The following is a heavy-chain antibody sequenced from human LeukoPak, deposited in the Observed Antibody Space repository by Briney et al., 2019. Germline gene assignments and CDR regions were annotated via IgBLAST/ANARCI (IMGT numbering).Heavy chain of an antibody. D-gene: IGHD5-24*01. Sequence: PGGSLRLSCAASGFTFSNYGMHWVRQAPGKGLEWLTFILSDGSNKYYADSVKGRFTISRDNSKNTLYLQINSLRAEDMAVYYCARGGGSRDGYNWSLFRGQGTLVTVSS. CDR2: ILSDGSNK. J-gene: IGHJ4*02. CDR3: ARGGGSRDGYNWSLF. V-gene: IGHV3-30*02. CDR1: GFTFSNYG.